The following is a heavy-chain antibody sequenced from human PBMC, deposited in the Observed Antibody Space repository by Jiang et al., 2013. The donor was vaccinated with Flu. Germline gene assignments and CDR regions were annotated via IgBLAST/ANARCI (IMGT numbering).Heavy chain of an antibody. J-gene: IGHJ4*02. D-gene: IGHD4-17*01. V-gene: IGHV3-30-3*01. CDR1: GFTFSSYA. CDR2: ISYDGSNK. Sequence: VQLVESGGGVVQPGRSLRLSCAASGFTFSSYAMHWVRQAPGKGLEWVAVISYDGSNKYYADSVKGRFTISRDNSKNTLYLQMNSLRAEDTAVYYCADRNPYYGQIDYWGQGTLVTVSS. CDR3: ADRNPYYGQIDY.